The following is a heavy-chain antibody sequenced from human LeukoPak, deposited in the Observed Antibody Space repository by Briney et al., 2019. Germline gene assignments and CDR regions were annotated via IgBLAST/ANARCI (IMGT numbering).Heavy chain of an antibody. V-gene: IGHV1-2*02. Sequence: GASVKVSCKASGYTFTGYYMHWVRQAPGQGLEWMGWINPNCGGTNYAQKFQGRVTMTRDTSISTAYMELSRLRSDDTAVYYCARDKVPAAHYYYMDVWGKGTTVTVSS. CDR1: GYTFTGYY. D-gene: IGHD2-2*01. J-gene: IGHJ6*03. CDR3: ARDKVPAAHYYYMDV. CDR2: INPNCGGT.